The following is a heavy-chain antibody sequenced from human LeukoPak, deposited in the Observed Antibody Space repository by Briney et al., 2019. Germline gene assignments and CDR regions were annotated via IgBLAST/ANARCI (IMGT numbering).Heavy chain of an antibody. CDR2: ISSSSSYI. D-gene: IGHD3-22*01. CDR1: GFTFSSYS. V-gene: IGHV3-21*01. J-gene: IGHJ4*02. Sequence: GGSLRLSCAASGFTFSSYSMNWVRQAPGKGLEWVSSISSSSSYIYYADSVKGRFTIPRDNAKNSLYLQMNSLRAEDTAVYHCARQGSYYPADFDYWGQGTLVTVSS. CDR3: ARQGSYYPADFDY.